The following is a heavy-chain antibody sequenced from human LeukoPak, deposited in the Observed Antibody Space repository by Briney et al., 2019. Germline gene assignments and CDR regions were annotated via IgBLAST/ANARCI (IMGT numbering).Heavy chain of an antibody. CDR2: IGTAGDT. J-gene: IGHJ4*02. D-gene: IGHD3-16*01. Sequence: GGSLRLSCAASGFTFSSYDMHWVRQATGKGLEWVSAIGTAGDTYYPGSVKGRFTISRDNARNSLFLQMNSLRAEDTAVYYCARRARDYSHPYDYWGQGTLVTVSS. CDR3: ARRARDYSHPYDY. CDR1: GFTFSSYD. V-gene: IGHV3-13*01.